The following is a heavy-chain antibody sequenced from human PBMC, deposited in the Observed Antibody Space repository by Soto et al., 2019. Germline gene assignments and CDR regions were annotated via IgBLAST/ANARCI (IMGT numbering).Heavy chain of an antibody. Sequence: SETLALTFTVSGGSISRYYWSWIRQPPGKGLEWIGYIYYSGSTNYNPSLKSRVTISVDTSKNQFSLKLSSVTAADTAVYYCARADYYGSGSYYFDPWGQGTLVTVSS. D-gene: IGHD3-10*01. J-gene: IGHJ5*02. CDR1: GGSISRYY. V-gene: IGHV4-59*01. CDR3: ARADYYGSGSYYFDP. CDR2: IYYSGST.